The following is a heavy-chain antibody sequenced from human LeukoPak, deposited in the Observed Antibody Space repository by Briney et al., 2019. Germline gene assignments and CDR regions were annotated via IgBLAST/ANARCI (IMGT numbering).Heavy chain of an antibody. CDR3: AKDGCSGGSCSYSYYYYGMDV. J-gene: IGHJ6*02. CDR2: ISYDGSIK. V-gene: IGHV3-30*18. Sequence: GGSLRLSCAASGFTFSSYGMHWVRQAPGKGLEWVAVISYDGSIKYYADSVKGRFTISRDNSKNALYLQMNSLRAEDTAGYYCAKDGCSGGSCSYSYYYYGMDVWGQGTTVTVSS. D-gene: IGHD2-15*01. CDR1: GFTFSSYG.